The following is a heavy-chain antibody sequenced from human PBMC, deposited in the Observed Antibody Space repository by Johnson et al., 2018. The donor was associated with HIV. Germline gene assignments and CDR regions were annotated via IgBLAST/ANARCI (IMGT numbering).Heavy chain of an antibody. CDR2: INSDGSSI. D-gene: IGHD2-21*01. CDR3: ARAYRRSFDF. Sequence: VQLVESGGVLIQPGGSLRLSCAASGFTFSSYWMHWVRQAPGKGLVWVSRINSDGSSISYADSVKGRFTISRDNAKNSLYLQMYSLRAEDTAVYYCARAYRRSFDFWGQGTVVTVSS. J-gene: IGHJ3*01. V-gene: IGHV3-74*02. CDR1: GFTFSSYW.